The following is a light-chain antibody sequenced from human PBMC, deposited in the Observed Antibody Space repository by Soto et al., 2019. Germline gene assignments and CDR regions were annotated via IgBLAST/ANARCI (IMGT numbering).Light chain of an antibody. V-gene: IGKV1-39*01. J-gene: IGKJ1*01. CDR2: AAT. CDR1: QSISTY. CDR3: KRSKSTPRR. Sequence: DIQMTQSPSSLSASVGDRVTIACRASQSISTYLNWYQQKPGKAPRLLIYAATSLQSGVPSRFSGSGSGTDFTPTITSLQPEDFATYYCKRSKSTPRRLGKGTRLEMK.